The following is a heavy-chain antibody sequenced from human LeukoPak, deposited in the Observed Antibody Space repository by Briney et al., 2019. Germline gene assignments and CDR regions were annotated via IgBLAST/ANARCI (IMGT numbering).Heavy chain of an antibody. CDR3: ARAGWSGYNDSSGLSFDY. V-gene: IGHV1-2*02. J-gene: IGHJ4*02. CDR2: INPNSGGT. Sequence: GASVKVSCKASGYTFTGYYMHWVRQAPGQGLEWMGWINPNSGGTNYAQKFQGRVTMTRDTSISTAYMELSRLRSDDTAVYYCARAGWSGYNDSSGLSFDYWGQGTLVTVSS. CDR1: GYTFTGYY. D-gene: IGHD3-22*01.